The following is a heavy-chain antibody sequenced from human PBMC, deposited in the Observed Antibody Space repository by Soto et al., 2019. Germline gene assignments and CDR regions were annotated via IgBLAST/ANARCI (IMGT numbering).Heavy chain of an antibody. CDR2: IYSGANT. Sequence: EVQLLESGGGLVQPGGSLRLSCAASGFSVSNSYMSWISQAPGKGLEWLSIIYSGANTYYAGSVKGRFTISRDSSKNTIYLQMNSLGADDTAVYYCVRDRFTVFGVAENRFDPWGQGTLVTVSS. CDR3: VRDRFTVFGVAENRFDP. V-gene: IGHV3-66*01. D-gene: IGHD3-3*01. J-gene: IGHJ5*02. CDR1: GFSVSNSY.